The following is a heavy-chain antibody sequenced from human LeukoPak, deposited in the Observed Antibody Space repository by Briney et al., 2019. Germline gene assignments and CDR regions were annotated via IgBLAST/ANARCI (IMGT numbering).Heavy chain of an antibody. CDR3: VTVLEQGAAIYDYFDI. V-gene: IGHV3-15*01. D-gene: IGHD1/OR15-1a*01. CDR2: AINTLDGEAI. Sequence: PAVTLRLTCEASGFGFKYTCWRRLPPAQGMELMGGGRAINTLDGEAIEYDARVKDRIIISTDDAKKTLYMQMNNLTTVYYSVYYCVTVLEQGAAIYDYFDIWGKGTTVTISS. CDR1: GFGFKYTC. J-gene: IGHJ6*03.